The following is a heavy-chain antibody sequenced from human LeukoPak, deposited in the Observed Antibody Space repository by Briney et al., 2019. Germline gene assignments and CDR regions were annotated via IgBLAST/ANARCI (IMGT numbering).Heavy chain of an antibody. V-gene: IGHV4-61*02. J-gene: IGHJ4*02. Sequence: SETLSLTCTVSGGSISSSSYYWSWIRQPAGKGLEWIGRIYTSGSTNYNPSLKSRVTMSVDTSKNQFSLKLSSVTAADTAVYYCARAGYYYDSTYYFDYWGQGTLVTVSS. D-gene: IGHD3-22*01. CDR1: GGSISSSSYY. CDR3: ARAGYYYDSTYYFDY. CDR2: IYTSGST.